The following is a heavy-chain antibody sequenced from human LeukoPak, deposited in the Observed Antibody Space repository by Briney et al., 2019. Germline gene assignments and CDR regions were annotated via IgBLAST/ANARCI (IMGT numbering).Heavy chain of an antibody. D-gene: IGHD3-9*01. CDR1: GGSFSSGGSY. Sequence: SETLSLTCTVSGGSFSSGGSYWSWIRQHPGKGLEWIGYIYYSGSPYYNPSLKSRVPISVDTSKNQFSLKLSSVTAADTAVYYCARVDILTGYCFDYWGQGTLVTVSS. CDR3: ARVDILTGYCFDY. CDR2: IYYSGSP. V-gene: IGHV4-31*03. J-gene: IGHJ4*02.